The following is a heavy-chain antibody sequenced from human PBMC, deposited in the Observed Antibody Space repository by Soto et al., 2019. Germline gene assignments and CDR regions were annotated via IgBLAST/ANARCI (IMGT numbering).Heavy chain of an antibody. CDR2: MNPNSGNT. D-gene: IGHD6-19*01. Sequence: ASVKVSCKASGYTFTSYDINWVRQATGQGLEWMGWMNPNSGNTGYAQKFQGRVTMTRNTSISTAYMELSSLRSEDTAVYYCARGGKYSSGWYRVLYYYYYGMDVWGQETTVTVAS. V-gene: IGHV1-8*01. J-gene: IGHJ6*02. CDR1: GYTFTSYD. CDR3: ARGGKYSSGWYRVLYYYYYGMDV.